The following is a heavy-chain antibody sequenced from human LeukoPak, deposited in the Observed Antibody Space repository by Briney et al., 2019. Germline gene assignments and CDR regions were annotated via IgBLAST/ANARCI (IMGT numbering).Heavy chain of an antibody. Sequence: GGSLRLSCEASGFTFTNHAMMWVRQAPGKRLEWVSIISNTGGSMSHADSVKGRFSISRDNSKSTLYLQMNSLRVEDTAIYYCVKGYVSGWGQGTLVTVSS. CDR2: ISNTGGSM. CDR3: VKGYVSG. V-gene: IGHV3-23*01. CDR1: GFTFTNHA. D-gene: IGHD6-19*01. J-gene: IGHJ4*02.